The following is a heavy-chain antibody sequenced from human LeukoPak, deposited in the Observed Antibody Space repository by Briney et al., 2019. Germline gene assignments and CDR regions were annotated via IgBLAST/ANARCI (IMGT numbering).Heavy chain of an antibody. CDR1: GGSISSYY. CDR3: ARLQSVPGQKHYSAFDY. CDR2: IYYSGST. V-gene: IGHV4-59*01. D-gene: IGHD3-10*02. J-gene: IGHJ4*02. Sequence: PSETLSLTCTVSGGSISSYYWSWIRQPPGKGLEWIGYIYYSGSTNYNPSLKCRVTISVDTSKNQFSLKLSSVTAADTAVYYCARLQSVPGQKHYSAFDYWGQGTLVTVSS.